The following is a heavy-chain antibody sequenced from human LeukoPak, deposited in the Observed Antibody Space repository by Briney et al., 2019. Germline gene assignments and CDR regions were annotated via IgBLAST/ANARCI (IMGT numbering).Heavy chain of an antibody. J-gene: IGHJ4*02. CDR2: ISSSSSTI. Sequence: GGSLRLSCAASGFTFSSYSMNWVRKAPGKGLEWVSYISSSSSTIYYADSVKGRFTISRDNAKNSLYLQMNSLRAEDTAVYHCAKDKYSPVRSMSEAAYYFDFWGPGTLVSVSS. CDR3: AKDKYSPVRSMSEAAYYFDF. V-gene: IGHV3-48*01. D-gene: IGHD6-13*01. CDR1: GFTFSSYS.